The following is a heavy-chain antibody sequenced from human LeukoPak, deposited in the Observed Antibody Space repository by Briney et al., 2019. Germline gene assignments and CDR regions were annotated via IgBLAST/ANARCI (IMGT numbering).Heavy chain of an antibody. D-gene: IGHD1-14*01. CDR1: GFAFSSYE. CDR2: ISNSGGTI. J-gene: IGHJ2*01. Sequence: GGSLRLSCAASGFAFSSYEMNWVRQAPGKGLEWVSYISNSGGTIYYADSVKGRFTISRDNANNSLFLQMSSLRADDTAVYYCARDPDRNYWYSDLWGRGTLVTVSS. V-gene: IGHV3-48*03. CDR3: ARDPDRNYWYSDL.